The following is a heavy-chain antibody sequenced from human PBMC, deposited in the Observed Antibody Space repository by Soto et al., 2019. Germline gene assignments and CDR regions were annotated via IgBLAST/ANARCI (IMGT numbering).Heavy chain of an antibody. CDR1: GGSISSSSYY. CDR2: IYYSGST. Sequence: SETLSLTCTVSGGSISSSSYYWGWIRQPPGKGLEWIGYIYYSGSTYYNPSLKSRVTISVDTSKNQFSLKLSSVTAADTAVYYCARAYHYYDSSGYFDYWGQGTLVTVSS. CDR3: ARAYHYYDSSGYFDY. D-gene: IGHD3-22*01. V-gene: IGHV4-39*07. J-gene: IGHJ4*02.